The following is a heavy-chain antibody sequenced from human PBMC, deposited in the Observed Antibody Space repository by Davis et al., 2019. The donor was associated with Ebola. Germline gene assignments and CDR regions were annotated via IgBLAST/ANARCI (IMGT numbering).Heavy chain of an antibody. Sequence: SVKVSCKASGGTFSSYAISWVRQAPAQGLEWMGRIIPILCIANYAQKFQGRVTIPADESTSTAYMELSSLRSEDTAVYYCARGTAKSIVATITHYYYGMDVWGQGTTVTVSS. V-gene: IGHV1-69*04. CDR1: GGTFSSYA. CDR2: IIPILCIA. CDR3: ARGTAKSIVATITHYYYGMDV. J-gene: IGHJ6*02. D-gene: IGHD5-12*01.